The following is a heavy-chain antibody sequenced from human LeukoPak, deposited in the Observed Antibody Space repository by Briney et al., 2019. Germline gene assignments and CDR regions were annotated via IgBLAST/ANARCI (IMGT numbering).Heavy chain of an antibody. CDR2: IYYSGST. Sequence: PSETLSLTCTVSGGSISSYYWSWIRQPPGKGLEWIGYIYYSGSTNYNPSLKSRVTISVDTSKNQFSLKLSSVTAADTAVYYCAGDCSGGSCYSPSWWFDPWGQGTLVTVSS. CDR3: AGDCSGGSCYSPSWWFDP. CDR1: GGSISSYY. D-gene: IGHD2-15*01. J-gene: IGHJ5*02. V-gene: IGHV4-59*01.